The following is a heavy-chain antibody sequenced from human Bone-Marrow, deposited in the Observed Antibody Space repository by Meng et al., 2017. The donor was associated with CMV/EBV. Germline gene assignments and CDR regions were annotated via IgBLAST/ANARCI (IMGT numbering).Heavy chain of an antibody. D-gene: IGHD2-2*02. CDR3: AREKGIVVVPSAIGDY. V-gene: IGHV1-18*01. Sequence: SGYTFRAYGGIWGRQAPGQGLEWMGWISTYNGNAHYVERLQDRVTFTRDSSTSTAYMELRSLRSDDTAVYYCAREKGIVVVPSAIGDYWGQGTLVTVSS. CDR1: GYTFRAYG. J-gene: IGHJ4*02. CDR2: ISTYNGNA.